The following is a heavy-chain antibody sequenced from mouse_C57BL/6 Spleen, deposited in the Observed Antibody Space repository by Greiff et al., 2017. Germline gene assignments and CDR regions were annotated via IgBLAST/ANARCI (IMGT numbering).Heavy chain of an antibody. J-gene: IGHJ2*01. CDR1: GYAFSSYW. D-gene: IGHD1-1*01. Sequence: VKLVESGAELVKPGASVKISCKASGYAFSSYWMNWVKQRPGKGLEWIGQIYPGDGATNYNGKFKGKATLTADKSSSTAYMQLSSLTSEDSAVYFCAREEITTVFDYWGQGTTLTVSS. CDR2: IYPGDGAT. V-gene: IGHV1-80*01. CDR3: AREEITTVFDY.